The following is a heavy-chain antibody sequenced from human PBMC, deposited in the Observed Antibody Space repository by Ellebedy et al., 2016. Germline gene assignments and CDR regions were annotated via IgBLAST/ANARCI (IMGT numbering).Heavy chain of an antibody. CDR1: GASFRGYY. CDR2: INHSGSF. CDR3: ARGLFDHRMAFDI. D-gene: IGHD2-21*01. J-gene: IGHJ3*02. V-gene: IGHV4-34*01. Sequence: GSLRLSCAVYGASFRGYYWSWIRQPPGEGLEWIGEINHSGSFNYNPSLKSRVTISVDTSKNQFSVNLSPVTAADTAVYYCARGLFDHRMAFDIWGQGTMVTVSS.